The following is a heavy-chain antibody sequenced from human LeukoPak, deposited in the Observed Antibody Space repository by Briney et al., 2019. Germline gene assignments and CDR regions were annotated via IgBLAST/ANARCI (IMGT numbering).Heavy chain of an antibody. V-gene: IGHV3-21*01. CDR2: ISSSSSYI. Sequence: GGSLRLSCAASGFTFSSYSMNWVRQAPGKELEWVSSISSSSSYIYYADSVKGRFTISRDNAKNSLYLQMNCLRAEDTAVYYCARRTTAMALDYWGQGTLVTVSS. D-gene: IGHD5-18*01. J-gene: IGHJ4*02. CDR3: ARRTTAMALDY. CDR1: GFTFSSYS.